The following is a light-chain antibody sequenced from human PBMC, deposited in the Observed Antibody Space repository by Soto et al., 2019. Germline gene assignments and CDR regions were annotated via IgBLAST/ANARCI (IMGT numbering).Light chain of an antibody. V-gene: IGKV3-15*01. CDR1: QSVSSN. J-gene: IGKJ2*01. CDR3: QQYNNWPVT. Sequence: EIVMTQSPATLSVSPGERATLSCRASQSVSSNLAWYQQKPGQAPRLLIYGASTRATGIPARFSGSRSGTEFTLTLSSLQSEDFAVYYCQQYNNWPVTFGQGTKLEIK. CDR2: GAS.